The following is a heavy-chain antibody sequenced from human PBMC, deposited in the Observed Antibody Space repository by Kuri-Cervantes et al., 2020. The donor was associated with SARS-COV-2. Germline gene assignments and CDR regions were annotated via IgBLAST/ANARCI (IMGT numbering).Heavy chain of an antibody. CDR2: IYYSGST. V-gene: IGHV4-28*01. D-gene: IGHD6-6*01. J-gene: IGHJ4*02. Sequence: SETLSLTCAVSGYSISSSNWWGWIRQPPGKGLEWIGYIYYSGSTYYNPSLKSRVTMSVDTSKNQFSLKLSSVTAADTAVYYCALRREQLGAFDYWGQGTLVTVSS. CDR1: GYSISSSNW. CDR3: ALRREQLGAFDY.